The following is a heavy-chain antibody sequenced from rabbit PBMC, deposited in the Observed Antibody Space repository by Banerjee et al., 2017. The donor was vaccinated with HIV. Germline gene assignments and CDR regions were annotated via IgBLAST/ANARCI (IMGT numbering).Heavy chain of an antibody. Sequence: QEQLVESGGDLVKPGGTLTLTCTASGFTLSSYWICWVRQAPGKGLEWIGCIYAGSSGNTVYASWAKGPFTISKTSSTTVTLQMTSLTAADTATYFCARDLAGVIGWNFNLWGQGTLVTVS. CDR2: IYAGSSGNT. V-gene: IGHV1S45*01. J-gene: IGHJ4*01. CDR1: GFTLSSYW. CDR3: ARDLAGVIGWNFNL. D-gene: IGHD4-1*01.